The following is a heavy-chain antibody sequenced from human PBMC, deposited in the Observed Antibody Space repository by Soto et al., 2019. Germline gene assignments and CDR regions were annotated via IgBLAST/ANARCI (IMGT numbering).Heavy chain of an antibody. D-gene: IGHD3-10*01. J-gene: IGHJ5*02. CDR1: GDSISRGGYY. CDR2: IYHSGST. Sequence: QVQLQESGPGLVKPSQTLSLTCTVSGDSISRGGYYWNWLRQHPRKGLEWIGYIYHSGSTIYNPSLQCRCTISVDTSKNRLSLELSNVTAADTAVYYCARDGAGAYGLGWFDPWGQGILVTVSS. CDR3: ARDGAGAYGLGWFDP. V-gene: IGHV4-31*03.